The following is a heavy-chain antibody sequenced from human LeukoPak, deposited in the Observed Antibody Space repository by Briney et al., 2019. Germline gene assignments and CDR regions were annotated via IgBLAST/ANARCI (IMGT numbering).Heavy chain of an antibody. J-gene: IGHJ4*02. V-gene: IGHV3-74*01. CDR2: INNDGSSP. Sequence: PGESLRLSCAASGFTFSSYWMHWVRQAPGKGLVWVSHINNDGSSPTYADSVKGRFTISRDNAKNSQYLQMNSLRAEDTAVYYCAKSGLNRFDYWGQGTLVTVSS. CDR1: GFTFSSYW. D-gene: IGHD2-15*01. CDR3: AKSGLNRFDY.